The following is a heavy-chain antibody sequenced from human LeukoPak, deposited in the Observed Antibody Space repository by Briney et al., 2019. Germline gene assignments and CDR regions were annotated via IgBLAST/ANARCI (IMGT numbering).Heavy chain of an antibody. CDR3: ARASTPGAFDI. J-gene: IGHJ3*02. CDR2: INPNSGGT. Sequence: ASVKVSCKASGYTFTGYYMHWARQAPGQGLEWMGWINPNSGGTNYAQKFQGRVTMTRDTSISTAYMELSRLRSDGTAVYYCARASTPGAFDIWGQGTMVTVSS. CDR1: GYTFTGYY. D-gene: IGHD2-15*01. V-gene: IGHV1-2*02.